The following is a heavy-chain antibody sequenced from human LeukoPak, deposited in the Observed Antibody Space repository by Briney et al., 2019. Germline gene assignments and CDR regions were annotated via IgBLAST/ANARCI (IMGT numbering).Heavy chain of an antibody. J-gene: IGHJ4*02. CDR1: GYTLTELS. V-gene: IGHV1-24*01. CDR3: ATGGDEEGSPQIYYFDY. CDR2: FDPEDGET. Sequence: ASVKVSCKVSGYTLTELSMHWVRQAPGKGLEWMGGFDPEDGETIYAQKFQGSVTMTEDTSTDTAYMELSSLRSEDTAVYYCATGGDEEGSPQIYYFDYWGQGTLVTVSS. D-gene: IGHD3-10*01.